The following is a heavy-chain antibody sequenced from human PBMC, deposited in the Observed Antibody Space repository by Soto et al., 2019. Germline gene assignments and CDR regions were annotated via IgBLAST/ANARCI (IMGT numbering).Heavy chain of an antibody. CDR1: GFTFSSYA. V-gene: IGHV3-23*01. D-gene: IGHD3-3*01. Sequence: GGSLRLSCAASGFTFSSYAMSWVRQAPGKGLEWVSGISSSGGSTYYAGSVKGRFTISRDNSKTTLYVQMNPLRAEDPAGYYCAKVRGRITIFGVVIPPFDYWRQGTLVTVSS. J-gene: IGHJ4*02. CDR3: AKVRGRITIFGVVIPPFDY. CDR2: ISSSGGST.